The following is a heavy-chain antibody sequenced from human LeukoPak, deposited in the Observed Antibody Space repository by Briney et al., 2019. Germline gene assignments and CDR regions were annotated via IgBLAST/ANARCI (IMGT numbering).Heavy chain of an antibody. Sequence: ASVKVSCKASGYTFTNYDINWVRQATGQGLEWMGYMNPSSGKTGYAQKFQGRFSMTTNTSTSTAYMELSGLRFEDTAVYYCAREGLDTWGQGTLATVSS. V-gene: IGHV1-8*01. J-gene: IGHJ5*02. CDR3: AREGLDT. CDR1: GYTFTNYD. CDR2: MNPSSGKT.